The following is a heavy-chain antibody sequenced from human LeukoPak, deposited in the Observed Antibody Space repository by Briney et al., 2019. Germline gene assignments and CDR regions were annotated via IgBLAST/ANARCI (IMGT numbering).Heavy chain of an antibody. CDR3: ATDKGYYDSSGYFGLYAFDI. Sequence: ASVKVSCKVSGYTLTELSMHWVRQAPGKGLEWMGGFYPEDGETIYAQKFQGRVTMTEDTSTDTAYMELSGLRSEDTAVYYCATDKGYYDSSGYFGLYAFDIWGQGTMVTVSS. V-gene: IGHV1-24*01. D-gene: IGHD3-22*01. CDR2: FYPEDGET. J-gene: IGHJ3*02. CDR1: GYTLTELS.